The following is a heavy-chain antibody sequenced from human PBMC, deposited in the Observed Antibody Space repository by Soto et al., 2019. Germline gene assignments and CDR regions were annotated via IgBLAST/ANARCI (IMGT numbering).Heavy chain of an antibody. Sequence: VESGGGLVQTGGSLRLSCAASGFIFSNYAMHWVRQAPGKGLEWVAVISFDGSNKYFADSVKGRFSISRDNSKNTLYLQMNSLRVEDTAVYYCATGGSGASLRFLEWLAYGMDVWGQGTTVTVSS. CDR2: ISFDGSNK. V-gene: IGHV3-30-3*01. CDR1: GFIFSNYA. J-gene: IGHJ6*02. CDR3: ATGGSGASLRFLEWLAYGMDV. D-gene: IGHD3-3*01.